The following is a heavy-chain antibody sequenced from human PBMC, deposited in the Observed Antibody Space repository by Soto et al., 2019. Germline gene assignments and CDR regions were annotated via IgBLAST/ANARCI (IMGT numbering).Heavy chain of an antibody. J-gene: IGHJ5*02. Sequence: EVQLLESGGGLVQPGGSLRLSCAASGFTFSSYAMSWVRQAPGKGLEWVSAISGSGGSTYYADSVKGRFTISRDNSKNTLYVQMKRLRAEDTAVYYCAKDTCGDYGNWFDPWGQGTLVTVSS. CDR3: AKDTCGDYGNWFDP. CDR2: ISGSGGST. V-gene: IGHV3-23*01. D-gene: IGHD4-17*01. CDR1: GFTFSSYA.